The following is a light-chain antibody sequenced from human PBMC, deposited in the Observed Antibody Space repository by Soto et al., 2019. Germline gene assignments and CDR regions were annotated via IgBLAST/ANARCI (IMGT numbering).Light chain of an antibody. CDR1: QSVNNN. CDR2: DAS. Sequence: EIVMTQSPATLSVSPGERATLSCRASQSVNNNLAWYQQKPGQAPRLLIYDASTRATGIPARFSGSGSVTDFTITISSLQSEDFAVYYCQQYNNWPLTFGGGTKVDIK. V-gene: IGKV3-15*01. J-gene: IGKJ4*01. CDR3: QQYNNWPLT.